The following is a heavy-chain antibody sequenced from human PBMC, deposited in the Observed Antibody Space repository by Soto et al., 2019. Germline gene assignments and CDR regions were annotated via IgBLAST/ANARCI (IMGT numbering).Heavy chain of an antibody. D-gene: IGHD5-12*01. J-gene: IGHJ4*02. CDR3: ARDGDGYNSPFDY. CDR1: GYTFTTYG. V-gene: IGHV1-18*01. Sequence: QVQMVQSGDEVKRPGASVKVSCKASGYTFTTYGISWVRQAPGQGLEWRGWINPYTGYTRYGQNLQGRVTVTTDTSTSTAYMELRSLTSDDTAVYYCARDGDGYNSPFDYWGQGTLVTVSS. CDR2: INPYTGYT.